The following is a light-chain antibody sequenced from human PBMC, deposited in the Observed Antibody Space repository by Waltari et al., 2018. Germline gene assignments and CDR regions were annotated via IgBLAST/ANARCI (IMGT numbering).Light chain of an antibody. J-gene: IGKJ1*01. Sequence: EIVLTQSPGTLSLSPGERATLSCRASQSVGKSLAWYQQRPGQAPRLLIYDASTRATGTPGRFSGSGFGTDVSLASSSLEPEDFAVYFCQHYVNLPVTFGQGTKVEI. CDR3: QHYVNLPVT. CDR1: QSVGKS. V-gene: IGKV3-20*01. CDR2: DAS.